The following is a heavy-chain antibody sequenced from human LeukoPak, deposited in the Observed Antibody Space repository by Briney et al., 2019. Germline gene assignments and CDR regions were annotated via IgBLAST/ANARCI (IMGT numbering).Heavy chain of an antibody. CDR3: ASNYGGNSYFNFG. D-gene: IGHD4-23*01. Sequence: GGSLRLSCEASGFTFSSYWMHWVRQAPGKGLVWVSRINSDGSSTSYADSVKGRFTISRDNAKNTLYLQMNSLRAEDTAVYYCASNYGGNSYFNFGGGQGTLVTVSS. J-gene: IGHJ4*02. CDR1: GFTFSSYW. V-gene: IGHV3-74*01. CDR2: INSDGSST.